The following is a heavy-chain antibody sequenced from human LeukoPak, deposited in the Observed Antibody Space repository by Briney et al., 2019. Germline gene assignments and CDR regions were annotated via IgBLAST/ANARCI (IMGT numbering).Heavy chain of an antibody. D-gene: IGHD2-15*01. CDR2: ISSSSSYI. Sequence: GGSLRLSCAASGFTFSSYSMNWVRQAPGKGLEWVSYISSSSSYIYYADSVKGRFSISRDNAKNLVYLQMNSLRAEDTAVYHCARFGYVAAVDVWGQGTPVTVSS. CDR1: GFTFSSYS. CDR3: ARFGYVAAVDV. V-gene: IGHV3-21*01. J-gene: IGHJ4*02.